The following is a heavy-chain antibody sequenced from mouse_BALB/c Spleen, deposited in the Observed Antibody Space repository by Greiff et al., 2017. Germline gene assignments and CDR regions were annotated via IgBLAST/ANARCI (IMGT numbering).Heavy chain of an antibody. V-gene: IGHV5-12-2*01. CDR3: ARQGFYGNFDY. D-gene: IGHD2-1*01. CDR1: GFTFSSYT. CDR2: ISNGGGST. J-gene: IGHJ2*01. Sequence: EVKLVESGGGLVQPGGSLKLSCAASGFTFSSYTMSWVRQTPGKRLEWVAYISNGGGSTYYPDTVKGRFTISRDNAKNTLYLQMSSLKSEDTAMYYCARQGFYGNFDYWGQGTTLTVSS.